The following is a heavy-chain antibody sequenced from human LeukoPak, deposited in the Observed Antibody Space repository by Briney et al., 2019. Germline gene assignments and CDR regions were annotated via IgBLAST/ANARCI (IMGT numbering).Heavy chain of an antibody. CDR2: IYSGGST. D-gene: IGHD6-19*01. CDR1: GFTVSSNY. V-gene: IGHV3-66*01. Sequence: GGSLRLSCAASGFTVSSNYMSWVRQAPGKGLEWVSVIYSGGSTYYADSVKGRFTISRDNSKDTLYLQMNSLRAEDTAVYYCARVPKQWLAIDYWGQGTLVTVSS. J-gene: IGHJ4*02. CDR3: ARVPKQWLAIDY.